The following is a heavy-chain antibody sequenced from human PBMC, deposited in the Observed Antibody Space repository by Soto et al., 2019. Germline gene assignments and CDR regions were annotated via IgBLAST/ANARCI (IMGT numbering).Heavy chain of an antibody. CDR2: IYYSGST. J-gene: IGHJ4*02. CDR3: ARHTTPSPFDY. Sequence: QLQLQESGPGLVKPSETLSLTYTVSGGSISSSSYYWGWIRQPPGKGLEWIGSIYYSGSTYYNPSLKSRVTISVDTSKNQFSLKLSSVTAADTAVYYCARHTTPSPFDYWGQGTLVTVSS. V-gene: IGHV4-39*01. D-gene: IGHD1-26*01. CDR1: GGSISSSSYY.